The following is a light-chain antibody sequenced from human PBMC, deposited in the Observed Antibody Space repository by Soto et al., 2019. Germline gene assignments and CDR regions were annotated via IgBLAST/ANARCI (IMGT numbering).Light chain of an antibody. CDR2: DVT. Sequence: QSVLTQPASVSGSPGQSITISCTGTSSDVGGYNYVSWYQHHPSKAPKLIIYDVTNRPSGVSNPFSGSKSGNTASLTISGLQPEVEADYYCSSYTTSNTRQIVFGTGTKVTVL. CDR3: SSYTTSNTRQIV. CDR1: SSDVGGYNY. V-gene: IGLV2-14*03. J-gene: IGLJ1*01.